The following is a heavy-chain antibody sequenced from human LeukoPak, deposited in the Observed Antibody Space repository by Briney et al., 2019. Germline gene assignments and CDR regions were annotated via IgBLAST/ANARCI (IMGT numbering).Heavy chain of an antibody. D-gene: IGHD5/OR15-5a*01. Sequence: GGSLRLSCAASGCTFSNHWMSWVRQAPGKGLEWVANINPDGTVKRYVYSVKGRFTISSDNAQNPLYLQMNGLRVEDTAVYYCARSVSTEFDSWGQGTLVTVSS. V-gene: IGHV3-7*01. CDR1: GCTFSNHW. CDR3: ARSVSTEFDS. J-gene: IGHJ4*02. CDR2: INPDGTVK.